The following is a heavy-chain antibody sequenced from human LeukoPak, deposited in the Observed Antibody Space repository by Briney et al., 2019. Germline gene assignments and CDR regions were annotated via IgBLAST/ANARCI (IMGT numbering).Heavy chain of an antibody. CDR2: ISSSSSYI. V-gene: IGHV3-21*01. CDR1: GFTFSSYS. Sequence: GGSLRLSCVASGFTFSSYSMNWVRQAPGKGLEWVSSISSSSSYIYYADSVKGRFTISRDNAKNSLYLQMNSLRAEDTAVYYCARDLRYCSSTSCYVFDYWGQGTLVTVSS. CDR3: ARDLRYCSSTSCYVFDY. D-gene: IGHD2-2*01. J-gene: IGHJ4*02.